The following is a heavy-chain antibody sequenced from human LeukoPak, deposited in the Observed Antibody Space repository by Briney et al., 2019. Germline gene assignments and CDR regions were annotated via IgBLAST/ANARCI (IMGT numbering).Heavy chain of an antibody. CDR2: ISSSSSYT. J-gene: IGHJ4*02. Sequence: PGGSLRLSCAASGFTFSDDYMRWIRQAPGKGLEWVSYISSSSSYTNYADSVKGRITISRDNAKNSLYLQMNSLRAEDTAVYYCARGGGYENFDYWGQGTLVTVSS. CDR3: ARGGGYENFDY. CDR1: GFTFSDDY. V-gene: IGHV3-11*05. D-gene: IGHD5-12*01.